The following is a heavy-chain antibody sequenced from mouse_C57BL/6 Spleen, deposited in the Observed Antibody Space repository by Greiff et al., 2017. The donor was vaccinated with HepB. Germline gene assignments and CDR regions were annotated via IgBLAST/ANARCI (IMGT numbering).Heavy chain of an antibody. CDR1: GFTFSDYY. CDR3: AQINDGYYGG. V-gene: IGHV5-16*01. CDR2: INYDGSST. D-gene: IGHD2-3*01. Sequence: EVKLVESEGGLVQPGSSMKLSCTASGFTFSDYYMAWVRQVPEKGLEWVANINYDGSSTYYLDSLKSRFIISRDNAKNILYLQMSSLKSEDTATYYCAQINDGYYGGWGQGTTLTVSS. J-gene: IGHJ2*01.